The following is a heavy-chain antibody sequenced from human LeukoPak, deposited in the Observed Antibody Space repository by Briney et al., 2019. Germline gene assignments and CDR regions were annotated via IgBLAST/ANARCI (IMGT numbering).Heavy chain of an antibody. D-gene: IGHD3-16*02. V-gene: IGHV3-66*01. CDR1: GCTVSSNY. CDR2: IYSGGST. CDR3: ARGGSYDYVWGSYRYGDY. Sequence: PGGPLRLSCAASGCTVSSNYRSWVRQAPGKGLEWVSVIYSGGSTYYADSVKGRFTISRDNSKNTLYLQMNSLRAEDTAVYYCARGGSYDYVWGSYRYGDYWGQGTLVTVSS. J-gene: IGHJ4*02.